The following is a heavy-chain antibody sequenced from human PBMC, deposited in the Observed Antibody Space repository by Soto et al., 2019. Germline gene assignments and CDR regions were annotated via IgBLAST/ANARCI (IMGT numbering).Heavy chain of an antibody. CDR3: ARDMSSSWHFDY. CDR1: GYTLTELS. J-gene: IGHJ4*02. CDR2: FDPEDGET. D-gene: IGHD6-13*01. Sequence: ASVKVSCKVSGYTLTELSMHWVRQAPGKGLEWMGGFDPEDGETIYAQKFQGRVTMTEDTSTGTAYMELSSLRSEDTAVYYCARDMSSSWHFDYWGQGTLVTVS. V-gene: IGHV1-24*01.